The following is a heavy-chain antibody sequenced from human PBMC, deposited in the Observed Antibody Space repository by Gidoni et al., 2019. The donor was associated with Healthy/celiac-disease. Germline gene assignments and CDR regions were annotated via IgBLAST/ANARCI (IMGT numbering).Heavy chain of an antibody. CDR3: AGHIAVAGVDY. V-gene: IGHV4-59*01. CDR2: IYYSGSP. Sequence: QVQLQESGPGLVKPSETLSLTCTVSGGSISSYYWSWIRQPPGKGLEWIGYIYYSGSPNYTPTLKSRVNISVDTSKNQFSLKLSSVTAADTAVYYCAGHIAVAGVDYWGQGTLVTVSS. D-gene: IGHD6-19*01. CDR1: GGSISSYY. J-gene: IGHJ4*02.